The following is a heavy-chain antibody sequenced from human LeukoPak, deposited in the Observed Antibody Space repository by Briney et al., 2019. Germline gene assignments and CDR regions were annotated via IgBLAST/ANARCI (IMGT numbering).Heavy chain of an antibody. CDR2: ISGSSGSI. CDR3: VRGTRAFDV. J-gene: IGHJ3*01. Sequence: PGGSLRLSCAASGFTFSTYTMNWVRQAPGKGLEWVSYISGSSGSIYYADSVKGRFTISRDNAQKSLYLQINSLRGDDTALYYCVRGTRAFDVWGQGTMVTVSS. V-gene: IGHV3-48*04. CDR1: GFTFSTYT.